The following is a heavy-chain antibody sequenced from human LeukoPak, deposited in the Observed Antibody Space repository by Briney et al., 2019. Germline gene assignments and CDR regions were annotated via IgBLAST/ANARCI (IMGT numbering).Heavy chain of an antibody. D-gene: IGHD3-10*01. CDR2: IYYSGST. Sequence: SQTLSLTCTVSGGSMSKGVYYWSWIPQHQGKGLEWIVYIYYSGSTYYSASLKTRVTISVDTSKNQFSLKLSSVTAADAAVYYCARDEYYYGSGSYCAFDIWGQGTMVTVSS. V-gene: IGHV4-31*03. CDR1: GGSMSKGVYY. CDR3: ARDEYYYGSGSYCAFDI. J-gene: IGHJ3*02.